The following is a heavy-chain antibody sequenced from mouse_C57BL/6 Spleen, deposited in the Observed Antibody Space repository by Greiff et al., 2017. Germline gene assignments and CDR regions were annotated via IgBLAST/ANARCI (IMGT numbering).Heavy chain of an antibody. CDR1: GFTFTDYY. J-gene: IGHJ2*01. CDR2: IRNKANGYTT. D-gene: IGHD4-1*02. CDR3: ARSSTGTGGFDY. V-gene: IGHV7-3*01. Sequence: EVQLVESGGGLVQPGGSLSLSCAASGFTFTDYYMSWVRQPPGKALEWLGFIRNKANGYTTEYSASVKGRFTISRDNSQSIRYLQMNALRAEDSATYYCARSSTGTGGFDYWGQGTTLTVSS.